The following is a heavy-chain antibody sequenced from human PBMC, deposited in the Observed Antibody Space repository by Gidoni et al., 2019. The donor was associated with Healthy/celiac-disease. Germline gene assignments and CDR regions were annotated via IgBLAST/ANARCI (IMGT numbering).Heavy chain of an antibody. Sequence: EVQLVQSGAEVKKPGESLKIACKGSGYSFTSYWIGWVRLMPGKVLEWMGIIYPCDSDTSYSPSFQVQVTISADKSISTAYLQCSSLKASDTAMYYCARIAARAYYFDYWGQGTLVTVSS. V-gene: IGHV5-51*01. J-gene: IGHJ4*02. CDR2: IYPCDSDT. CDR3: ARIAARAYYFDY. D-gene: IGHD6-6*01. CDR1: GYSFTSYW.